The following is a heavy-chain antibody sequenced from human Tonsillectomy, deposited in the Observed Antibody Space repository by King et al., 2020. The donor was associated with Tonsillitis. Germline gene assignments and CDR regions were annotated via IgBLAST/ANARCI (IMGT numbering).Heavy chain of an antibody. Sequence: VQLVESGGGVVQPGRSLRLSCAASGFTFSNYGMHWVRQAPGKGLEWVAVISYDGSIKYYADSVKGRFTISRDNSKNTVYLQVNSLRAEDTAVYYCAKQFDGLSSARPHSEKEVWGQGTLVTVSS. CDR3: AKQFDGLSSARPHSEKEV. J-gene: IGHJ4*02. D-gene: IGHD3-10*01. V-gene: IGHV3-30*18. CDR2: ISYDGSIK. CDR1: GFTFSNYG.